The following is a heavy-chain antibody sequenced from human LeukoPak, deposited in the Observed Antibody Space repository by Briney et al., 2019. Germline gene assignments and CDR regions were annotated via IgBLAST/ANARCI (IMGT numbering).Heavy chain of an antibody. CDR1: RFTFSNYW. CDR2: ISGSGGST. V-gene: IGHV3-23*01. Sequence: GGSLRLSCVASRFTFSNYWMSWVRQAPGKGLEWVSAISGSGGSTYYADSVKGRFTISRDNSKNTLYLQMNSLRAEDTAVYYCAKEPEVDTAMVRYYYYGMDVWGQGTTVTVSS. J-gene: IGHJ6*02. D-gene: IGHD5-18*01. CDR3: AKEPEVDTAMVRYYYYGMDV.